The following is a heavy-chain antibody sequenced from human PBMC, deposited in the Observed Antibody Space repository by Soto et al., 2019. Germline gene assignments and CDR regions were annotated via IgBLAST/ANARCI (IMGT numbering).Heavy chain of an antibody. Sequence: QVQLVESGGGVVQPGRSLRLSCAASGFTFSSYAMHWVRQAPGKGLEWVAVISYDGSNKYYADSVKGRFTISRDNSKNTLYLQMNRLRAEDTAVYYCVLPWELLFDYWGQGTLVTVSS. CDR3: VLPWELLFDY. V-gene: IGHV3-30-3*01. CDR2: ISYDGSNK. CDR1: GFTFSSYA. J-gene: IGHJ4*02. D-gene: IGHD1-26*01.